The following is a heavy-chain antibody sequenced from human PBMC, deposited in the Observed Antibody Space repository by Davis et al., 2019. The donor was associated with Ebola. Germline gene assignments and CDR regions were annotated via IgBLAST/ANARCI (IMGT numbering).Heavy chain of an antibody. D-gene: IGHD3/OR15-3a*01. CDR1: GFVFSDFS. J-gene: IGHJ4*02. CDR2: ITKGSDAI. CDR3: ARDHFFAFDF. V-gene: IGHV3-48*02. Sequence: PGGSLRLSCAASGFVFSDFSMNWVRQAPGKGLEWITYITKGSDAIHYADSVKGRFTVSRDNAKNLVFLQMGSLRDEDSAVYYCARDHFFAFDFWSQGVHVSVSS.